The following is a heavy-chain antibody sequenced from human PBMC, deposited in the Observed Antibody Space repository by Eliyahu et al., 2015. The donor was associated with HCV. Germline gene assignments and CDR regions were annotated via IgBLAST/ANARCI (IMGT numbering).Heavy chain of an antibody. CDR1: GFXFSSYS. D-gene: IGHD6-19*01. CDR3: ARGTGSGWDTHY. V-gene: IGHV3-21*01. CDR2: ISSSSSYI. Sequence: EVQLVESGGGLVKPGXSLRLSCAASGFXFSSYSMNWVRQAPGKGLEWVSSISSSSSYIYYADSVKGRFTISRDNAKNSLYLQMNSLRAEDTAVYYCARGTGSGWDTHYWGQGTLVTVSS. J-gene: IGHJ4*02.